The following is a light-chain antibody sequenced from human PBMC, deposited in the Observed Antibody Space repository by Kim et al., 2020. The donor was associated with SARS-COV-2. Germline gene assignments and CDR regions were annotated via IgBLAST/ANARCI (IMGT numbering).Light chain of an antibody. CDR1: QDISSW. V-gene: IGKV1D-12*01. Sequence: DIQMTQSPSSVSASVGDRVTITCRASQDISSWLAWYQQKPGKAPKVLIYEASNLQSGVPSRFSGSGSGTDFTLTINSPQPEDFATYYCQQNHRFPPTFRGGTKVDIK. CDR3: QQNHRFPPT. J-gene: IGKJ4*01. CDR2: EAS.